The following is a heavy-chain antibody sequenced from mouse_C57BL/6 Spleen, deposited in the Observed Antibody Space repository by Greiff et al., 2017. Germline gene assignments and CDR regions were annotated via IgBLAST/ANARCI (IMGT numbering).Heavy chain of an antibody. D-gene: IGHD2-5*01. V-gene: IGHV1-54*01. CDR3: AREAYYSNYGFAY. CDR1: GYAFTNYL. J-gene: IGHJ3*01. Sequence: QVQLQQSGAELVRPGTSVKVSCKASGYAFTNYLIEWVKQRPGQGLEWIGVINPGSGGTNYNEKFKGKATLTADKSSSTASMQLSSLTSEDSAVYFCAREAYYSNYGFAYWGQGTLVTVSA. CDR2: INPGSGGT.